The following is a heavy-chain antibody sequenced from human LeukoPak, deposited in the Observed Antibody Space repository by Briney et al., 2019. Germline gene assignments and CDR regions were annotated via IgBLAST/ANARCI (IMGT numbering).Heavy chain of an antibody. D-gene: IGHD2/OR15-2a*01. CDR3: ARDWFHAIGY. CDR2: VRSDGSDT. Sequence: GGSLRLSCAASGFTFSDTWMHWVRQAPGEGLVWVSRVRSDGSDTRYAESVKGRFTISRDNAKNTLYLQMNSLRAEDTAVYYCARDWFHAIGYWGQGTLVTVSS. CDR1: GFTFSDTW. J-gene: IGHJ4*02. V-gene: IGHV3-74*01.